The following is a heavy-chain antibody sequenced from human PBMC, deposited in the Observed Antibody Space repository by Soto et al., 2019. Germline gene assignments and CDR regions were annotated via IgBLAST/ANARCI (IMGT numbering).Heavy chain of an antibody. CDR2: IYYSGST. Sequence: SETLSLTCTVPGGSISSYYWSWIRQPPGKGLEWIGYIYYSGSTNYNPSLKSRVTISVDTSKNQFSLKLSSVTAADTAVYYCARVERIQLWASGWFDPWGQGTLVTVSS. J-gene: IGHJ5*02. CDR1: GGSISSYY. CDR3: ARVERIQLWASGWFDP. V-gene: IGHV4-59*01. D-gene: IGHD5-18*01.